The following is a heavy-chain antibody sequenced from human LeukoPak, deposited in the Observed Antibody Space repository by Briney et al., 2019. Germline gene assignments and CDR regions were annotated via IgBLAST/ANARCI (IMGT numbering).Heavy chain of an antibody. J-gene: IGHJ6*02. V-gene: IGHV3-30-3*01. Sequence: GGSLRLYCAASGFTFSSYAMHWVRQAPGRGLEWVAVISYDGSNKYYADSVKGRFTISRDNSKNTLYLQMNNLRAEDTAVYYCARTDSSDGMDVWGQGTTVTVSS. CDR1: GFTFSSYA. CDR3: ARTDSSDGMDV. D-gene: IGHD3-22*01. CDR2: ISYDGSNK.